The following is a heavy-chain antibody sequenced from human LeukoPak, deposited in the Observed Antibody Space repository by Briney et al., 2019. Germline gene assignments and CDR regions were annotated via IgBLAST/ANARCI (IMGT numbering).Heavy chain of an antibody. D-gene: IGHD3-3*01. V-gene: IGHV3-13*01. CDR2: IGTAGDT. CDR1: GFTFSSCD. J-gene: IGHJ4*02. Sequence: PGGSLRLSCAASGFTFSSCDMHWVRQATGKGLEWVSAIGTAGDTYYPGSVKGRFTISRENAKNSLYLQMNSLRAGDTAVYYCARANGYYVFWSGYHYYFDYWGQGTLVTVSS. CDR3: ARANGYYVFWSGYHYYFDY.